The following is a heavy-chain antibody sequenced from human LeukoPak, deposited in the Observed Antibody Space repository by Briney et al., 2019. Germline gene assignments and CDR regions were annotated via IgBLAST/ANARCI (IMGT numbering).Heavy chain of an antibody. Sequence: GASVKVSCKASGYTFTSYGISWVRQAPGQGLEWMGWISAYNGNTNYAQKLQGRVTMTTDTSTSTAYMELRSLRSDDTAVYYCARVEGPGIVVVPAAFDYWGQGTLVTVSS. V-gene: IGHV1-18*01. CDR3: ARVEGPGIVVVPAAFDY. CDR2: ISAYNGNT. CDR1: GYTFTSYG. J-gene: IGHJ4*02. D-gene: IGHD2-2*01.